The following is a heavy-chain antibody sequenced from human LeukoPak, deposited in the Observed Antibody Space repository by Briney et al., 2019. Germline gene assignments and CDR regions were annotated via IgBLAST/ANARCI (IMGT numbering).Heavy chain of an antibody. J-gene: IGHJ3*02. CDR3: ARGLRITIIGVDLSDAFDI. Sequence: ASVKVSCKASGYTFTSYGISWVRQAPGQGLEWMGWISAYNGNTNYAQKLQGRVTMTTDTSTSTAYMELRSLRSDDTAVYYCARGLRITIIGVDLSDAFDIWGQGTMVTVSS. V-gene: IGHV1-18*01. CDR1: GYTFTSYG. D-gene: IGHD3-3*01. CDR2: ISAYNGNT.